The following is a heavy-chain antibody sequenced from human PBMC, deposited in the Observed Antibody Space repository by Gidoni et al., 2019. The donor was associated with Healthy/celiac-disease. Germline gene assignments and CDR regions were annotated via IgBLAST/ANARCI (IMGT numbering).Heavy chain of an antibody. D-gene: IGHD3-10*01. J-gene: IGHJ6*02. V-gene: IGHV4-34*01. CDR2: INHSGST. CDR1: GGSFSGYY. CDR3: ARAKKRPGDYYGSGSCYYGMDV. Sequence: QVQLQQWGAGLLKPSETLSLTCAVYGGSFSGYYWSWIRQPPGKGLEWIGEINHSGSTNYNPSLKSRVTISVDTSKNQFSLKLSSVTAADTAVYYCARAKKRPGDYYGSGSCYYGMDVWGQGTTVTVSS.